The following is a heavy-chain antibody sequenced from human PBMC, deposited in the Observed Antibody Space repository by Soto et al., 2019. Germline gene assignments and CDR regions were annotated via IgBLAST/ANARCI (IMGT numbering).Heavy chain of an antibody. V-gene: IGHV1-18*01. D-gene: IGHD1-26*01. CDR2: ISAYNYNT. CDR3: ARVVGALGHWFDP. CDR1: GYTFTSYG. Sequence: QVQLVQSGAEVKKPGASVKVSCKASGYTFTSYGLSWVRQAPGQGLEWMGRISAYNYNTNYAQKLQGRVTMTTDTSTSTAYIELRSLRSDDTAVYYCARVVGALGHWFDPWRQGTLVTVSS. J-gene: IGHJ5*02.